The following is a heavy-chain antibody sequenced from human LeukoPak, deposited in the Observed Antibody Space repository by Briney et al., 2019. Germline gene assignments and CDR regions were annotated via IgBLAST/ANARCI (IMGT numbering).Heavy chain of an antibody. CDR2: IYTSGST. CDR1: GGSISSYY. Sequence: SETLSLTCTVSGGSISSYYWNWIRQPPGKGLEWIGYIYTSGSTNYNPSLKSRVTISVDTSKNQFSLKLSSVTAADTAVYYCARHFGKMAFDYWGQGTLVTVSS. V-gene: IGHV4-4*09. J-gene: IGHJ4*02. D-gene: IGHD5-24*01. CDR3: ARHFGKMAFDY.